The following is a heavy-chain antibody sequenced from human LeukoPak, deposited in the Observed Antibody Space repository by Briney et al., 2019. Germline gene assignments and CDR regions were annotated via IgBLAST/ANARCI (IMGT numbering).Heavy chain of an antibody. CDR3: ARNGRSSWQ. D-gene: IGHD6-13*01. J-gene: IGHJ4*02. CDR1: GFTFSDYS. CDR2: IKHDASDR. Sequence: GGSLRLSCAASGFTFSDYSMTWVRQVPGKGLEWVANIKHDASDRYYVDSVKGRFTISRDNARTSLYLQMNSLTAEDTAVYYCARNGRSSWQWGQGTLVTVSS. V-gene: IGHV3-7*01.